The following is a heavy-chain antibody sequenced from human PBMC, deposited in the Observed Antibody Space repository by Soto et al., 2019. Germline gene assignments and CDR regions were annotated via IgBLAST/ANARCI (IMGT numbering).Heavy chain of an antibody. Sequence: RRLSCAASGFTFSSYAMSWVRQAPGKGLEWVSAISGSGGSTYYADSVKGRFTISRDNSKNTLYLQMNSLRAEDTAVYYCAKYCYDSSGYVGWGQGTLVTVSS. CDR1: GFTFSSYA. CDR3: AKYCYDSSGYVG. V-gene: IGHV3-23*01. J-gene: IGHJ1*01. D-gene: IGHD3-22*01. CDR2: ISGSGGST.